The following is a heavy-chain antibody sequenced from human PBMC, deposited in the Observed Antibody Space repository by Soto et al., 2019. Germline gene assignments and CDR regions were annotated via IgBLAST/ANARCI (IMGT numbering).Heavy chain of an antibody. CDR1: GFTFSDYY. J-gene: IGHJ4*02. V-gene: IGHV3-11*01. Sequence: QVQLVESGGGLVKPGGSLRVSCAASGFTFSDYYMSWIRQAPGKGLEWVSYISNSGSTIYYGDSVKGRFTISRDNAKNSLYLQVNSLRAEDTAVYYCARRYCTGGSCYPYFDYWGQGTLVTVSS. CDR3: ARRYCTGGSCYPYFDY. CDR2: ISNSGSTI. D-gene: IGHD2-15*01.